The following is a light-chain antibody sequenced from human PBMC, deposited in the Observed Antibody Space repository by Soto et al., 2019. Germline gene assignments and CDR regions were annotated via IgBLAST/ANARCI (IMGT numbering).Light chain of an antibody. J-gene: IGKJ5*01. V-gene: IGKV1-5*03. CDR1: QNINSW. CDR3: QQYEIYPIT. CDR2: KAS. Sequence: DIQMTQSTSTLSASVGDRVTITCRASQNINSWLAWYQQKPGKAPKLLIYKASSLESGDPSRFSGSGSGTDFTLTISSMQPDDFAAYYCQQYEIYPITFGQGTRLEIK.